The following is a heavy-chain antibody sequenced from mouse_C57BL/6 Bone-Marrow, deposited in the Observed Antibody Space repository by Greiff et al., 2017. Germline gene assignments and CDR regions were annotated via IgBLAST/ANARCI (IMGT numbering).Heavy chain of an antibody. Sequence: EVQGVESGGGLVQPGESLKLSCESNEYEFPSHDMSWVRKTPEKRLELVAAINSDGGSTYYPDTMERRFIISRDNTKKTLYLQMSSLRSEDTALYYCARHPYYYGSSYWYFDVWGTGTTVTVSS. CDR1: EYEFPSHD. J-gene: IGHJ1*03. V-gene: IGHV5-2*01. CDR2: INSDGGST. CDR3: ARHPYYYGSSYWYFDV. D-gene: IGHD1-1*01.